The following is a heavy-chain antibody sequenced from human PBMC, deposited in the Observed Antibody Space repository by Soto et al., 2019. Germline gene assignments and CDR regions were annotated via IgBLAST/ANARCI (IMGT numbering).Heavy chain of an antibody. CDR3: ARHVFITVVRGATVTFEYNNGMDA. Sequence: PSETLSLTCTVSGGSISSSSYYWGWIRQPPGKGLEWIGSIYYGGSTYYSPSLKSRVTISEDTSKNQFSLKLSSVTAADTAVYFCARHVFITVVRGATVTFEYNNGMDAWGPGTTLTVSS. CDR2: IYYGGST. V-gene: IGHV4-39*01. J-gene: IGHJ6*02. CDR1: GGSISSSSYY. D-gene: IGHD3-10*01.